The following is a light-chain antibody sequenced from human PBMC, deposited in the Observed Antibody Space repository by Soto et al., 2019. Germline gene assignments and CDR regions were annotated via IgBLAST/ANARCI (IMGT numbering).Light chain of an antibody. CDR1: QSVSNN. CDR2: GAS. V-gene: IGKV3-15*01. Sequence: EIVMTQSPATLSVSQGERATLSCRARQSVSNNLAWYQQKPGQTPRLLIYGASTRATGIPVRFSGSGSGTEFTLTISILQSEDFAVYYCQQYNNWHPVTVGQGTKLEIK. CDR3: QQYNNWHPVT. J-gene: IGKJ2*01.